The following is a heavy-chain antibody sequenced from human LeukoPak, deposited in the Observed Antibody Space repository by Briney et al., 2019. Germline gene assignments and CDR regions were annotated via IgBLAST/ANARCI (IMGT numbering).Heavy chain of an antibody. V-gene: IGHV1-69*13. Sequence: SVKVSCKASGGTFSSYGISWVRQAPGQGLEWMGGIIPIFGTANYAQKFQGRVTITADESTSTAYMELSSLRSEDTAVYYCARVKTYYYDSSGYSPFDYWGQGTLVTVSS. CDR1: GGTFSSYG. CDR2: IIPIFGTA. J-gene: IGHJ4*02. D-gene: IGHD3-22*01. CDR3: ARVKTYYYDSSGYSPFDY.